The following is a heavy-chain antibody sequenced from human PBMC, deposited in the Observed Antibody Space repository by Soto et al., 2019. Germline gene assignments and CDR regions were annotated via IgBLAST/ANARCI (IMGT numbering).Heavy chain of an antibody. V-gene: IGHV3-66*01. J-gene: IGHJ6*03. Sequence: GESLKISCAASGFTVSSNYMSWVRQAPGKGLEWVSVIYSGGSTYYADSVKGRFTISRDNSKNTLYLQMNSLRAEDTAVYYCAREAREDYYYYYMDVWGKGTTVTVSS. CDR3: AREAREDYYYYYMDV. CDR2: IYSGGST. CDR1: GFTVSSNY.